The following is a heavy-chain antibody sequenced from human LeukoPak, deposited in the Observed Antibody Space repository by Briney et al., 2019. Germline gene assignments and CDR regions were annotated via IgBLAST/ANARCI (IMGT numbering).Heavy chain of an antibody. CDR1: GFTFSSYS. J-gene: IGHJ4*02. Sequence: GGSLRLSCAASGFTFSSYSMTWVRQAPGKGLEWVSSISSSSSYIYYADSVKGRFTISRDNAKNSLYLQMNSLRAEDTAVYYCARETAQSFPDFDYWGQGTLVTVSS. D-gene: IGHD3-16*02. CDR2: ISSSSSYI. V-gene: IGHV3-21*01. CDR3: ARETAQSFPDFDY.